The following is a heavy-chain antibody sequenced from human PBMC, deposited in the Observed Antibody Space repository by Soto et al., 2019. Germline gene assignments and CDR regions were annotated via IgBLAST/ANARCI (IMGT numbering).Heavy chain of an antibody. J-gene: IGHJ4*02. D-gene: IGHD3-10*01. Sequence: SETLSLTCTVSGGSISSYYWSWIRQPPGKGLEWIGYIYYSGSTNYNPSLKSRVTISVDTSKNQFSLKLSSVTAADTAVYYCARDTGGFFDYWGQGTLVTVSS. CDR2: IYYSGST. CDR3: ARDTGGFFDY. CDR1: GGSISSYY. V-gene: IGHV4-59*01.